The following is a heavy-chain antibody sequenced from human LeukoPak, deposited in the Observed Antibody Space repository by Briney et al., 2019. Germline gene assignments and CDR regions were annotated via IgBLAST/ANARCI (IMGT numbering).Heavy chain of an antibody. Sequence: PGGSLRLSCAASGFTFSSYSMNWVRQAPGKGLEWVSSISSSSGYIYYADSVKGRFTISRDNAKNSLYLQMNSLRAEDTAVYYCARGLFRYFDYWGQGTLVTVSS. D-gene: IGHD3-3*01. CDR3: ARGLFRYFDY. J-gene: IGHJ4*02. V-gene: IGHV3-21*01. CDR2: ISSSSGYI. CDR1: GFTFSSYS.